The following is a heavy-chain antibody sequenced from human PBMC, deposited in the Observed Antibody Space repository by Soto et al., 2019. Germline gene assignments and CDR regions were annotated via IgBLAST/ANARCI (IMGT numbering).Heavy chain of an antibody. J-gene: IGHJ4*02. V-gene: IGHV4-59*11. D-gene: IGHD2-15*01. CDR1: GGSIISHY. Sequence: QVQLQESGPGLVKPSETLSLTCSVSGGSIISHYWSWIRQPPGKGLEWIGYIHYTGSTDNNPSLESRLSISVDTSENQCSLKLSSVTDEDTAVYYCARGGWSLDYWGQGGLVTVS. CDR2: IHYTGST. CDR3: ARGGWSLDY.